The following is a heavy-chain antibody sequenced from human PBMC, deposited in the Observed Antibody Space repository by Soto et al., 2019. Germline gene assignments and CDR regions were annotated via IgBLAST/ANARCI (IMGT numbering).Heavy chain of an antibody. Sequence: QVQLVESGGGVVQPGRSLRLSCVVSGFSFSRYAMHWVRQAPGKGLEWVADISYDGSNKDYADSVKGRLTISRDNSKNTVYLQMNSLRAEDTAVFYCARDQTYGESPFGIDVWGQGTTVTVSS. D-gene: IGHD4-17*01. J-gene: IGHJ6*02. CDR3: ARDQTYGESPFGIDV. CDR1: GFSFSRYA. CDR2: ISYDGSNK. V-gene: IGHV3-30-3*01.